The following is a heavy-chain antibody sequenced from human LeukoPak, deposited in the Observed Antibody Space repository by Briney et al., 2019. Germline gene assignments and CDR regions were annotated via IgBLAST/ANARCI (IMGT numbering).Heavy chain of an antibody. CDR1: GYTFTGYY. Sequence: ASVKVSCKASGYTFTGYYMHWVRQAPGQGLEWMGIINPSGGSTSYAQKFQGRVTMTRDTSTSTVYMELSSLRSEDTAVYYCASSEVRGVIFPDYWGQGTLVTVSS. D-gene: IGHD3-10*01. CDR3: ASSEVRGVIFPDY. V-gene: IGHV1-46*01. CDR2: INPSGGST. J-gene: IGHJ4*02.